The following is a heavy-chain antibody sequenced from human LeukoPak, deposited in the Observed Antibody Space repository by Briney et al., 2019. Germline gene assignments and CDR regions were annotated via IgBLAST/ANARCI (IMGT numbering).Heavy chain of an antibody. CDR2: ISAYNGNT. J-gene: IGHJ4*02. V-gene: IGHV1-18*01. Sequence: ASVKVSCKASGYTFTSYGISWVRQAPGQGLEWMGWISAYNGNTNYAQKLQGRVTTTTDTSTSTAYMELRSLRSDDTAVYYCARDSWRYFDSSVIDYWGQGTLVTVSS. CDR1: GYTFTSYG. D-gene: IGHD3-9*01. CDR3: ARDSWRYFDSSVIDY.